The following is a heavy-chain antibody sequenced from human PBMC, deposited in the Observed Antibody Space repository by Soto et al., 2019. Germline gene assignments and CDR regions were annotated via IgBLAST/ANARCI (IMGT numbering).Heavy chain of an antibody. CDR3: AREGIRFFYYYGMDV. J-gene: IGHJ6*01. D-gene: IGHD3-3*01. CDR2: MSNDGSDN. V-gene: IGHV3-30-3*01. Sequence: QVQLVESGGGVVQPGRSLRLSCAASGFTFSSYAMHWVRQAPGKGLEWVAVMSNDGSDNYYTDSVKGRFTISRDNSKNTLYLQMNSLRGEDTAVYYCAREGIRFFYYYGMDVW. CDR1: GFTFSSYA.